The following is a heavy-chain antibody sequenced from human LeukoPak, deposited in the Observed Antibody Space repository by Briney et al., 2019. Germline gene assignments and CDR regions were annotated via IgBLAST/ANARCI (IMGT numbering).Heavy chain of an antibody. V-gene: IGHV3-21*01. CDR2: ISSSSSYI. J-gene: IGHJ4*02. CDR3: ARDPPNELTGSFGELKTYYFDY. D-gene: IGHD3-10*01. CDR1: GFTFSSYW. Sequence: GGSLRLSCAASGFTFSSYWMSRVRQAPGKGLEWVSSISSSSSYIYYADSVKGRFTISRDNAKNSLYLQMNSLRAEDTAVYYCARDPPNELTGSFGELKTYYFDYSGQGTLVTVSS.